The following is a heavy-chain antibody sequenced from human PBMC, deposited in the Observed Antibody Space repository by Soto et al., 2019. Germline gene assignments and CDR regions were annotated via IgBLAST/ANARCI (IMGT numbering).Heavy chain of an antibody. CDR3: ARGLTGYYDSSGLGAFDI. V-gene: IGHV1-69*06. CDR1: GGTFSSYA. CDR2: IIPIFGTA. J-gene: IGHJ3*02. Sequence: SVKVSCKASGGTFSSYAISWVRQAPGQGLEWMGGIIPIFGTANYAQKFQGRVTITADKSTSTAYMELSSLRSEDTAVYYCARGLTGYYDSSGLGAFDIWGQGKMVTVSS. D-gene: IGHD3-22*01.